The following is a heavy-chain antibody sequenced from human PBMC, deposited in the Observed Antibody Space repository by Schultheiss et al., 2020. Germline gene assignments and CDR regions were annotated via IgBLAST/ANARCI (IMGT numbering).Heavy chain of an antibody. V-gene: IGHV3-30*04. CDR3: AKDNCLGY. D-gene: IGHD2-15*01. CDR2: ISYDGSNK. J-gene: IGHJ4*02. Sequence: GESLKISCAASGFTFSSYAMHWVRQAPGKGLEWVAVISYDGSNKYYADSVKGRFTISRDNSKNTLYLQMNSLRAEDTAVYYCAKDNCLGYWGQGTLVTVSS. CDR1: GFTFSSYA.